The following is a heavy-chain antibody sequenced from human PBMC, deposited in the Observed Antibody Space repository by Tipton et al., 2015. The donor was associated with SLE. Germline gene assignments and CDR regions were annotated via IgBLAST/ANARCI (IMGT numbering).Heavy chain of an antibody. V-gene: IGHV4-39*07. Sequence: TLSLTCTVSGGSISRDDYYWGWIRQPPGKGLEWIGSIYNSRTTYYNPSLKSRVTVSDDTSKNQFSLHLTAVSAADTAVYYCVRDGSGLPFGDVASAYYMDVWGKGTTVTVSS. CDR2: IYNSRTT. D-gene: IGHD3-3*01. CDR3: VRDGSGLPFGDVASAYYMDV. J-gene: IGHJ6*03. CDR1: GGSISRDDYY.